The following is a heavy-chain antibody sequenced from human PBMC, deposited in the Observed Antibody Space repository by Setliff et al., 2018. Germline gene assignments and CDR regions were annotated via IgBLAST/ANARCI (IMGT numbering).Heavy chain of an antibody. CDR2: VSASGST. CDR1: GASISDYY. V-gene: IGHV4-4*07. J-gene: IGHJ5*02. CDR3: ARERSIFGILVISGWFDP. D-gene: IGHD3-3*01. Sequence: SETLSLTCTVSGASISDYYWTWIRQPAGKELEWIGRVSASGSTTYNPSLKSRVTMSVDTSRNQIYLNLTSVTAADTAMYYCARERSIFGILVISGWFDPWGQGSVVT.